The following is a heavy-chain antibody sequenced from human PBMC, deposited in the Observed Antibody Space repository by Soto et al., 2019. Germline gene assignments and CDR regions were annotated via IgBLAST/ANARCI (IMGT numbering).Heavy chain of an antibody. CDR3: AIEEEYYYGSGSYH. J-gene: IGHJ5*02. CDR2: ISTSSSYI. CDR1: EFTFSNYN. V-gene: IGHV3-21*01. D-gene: IGHD3-10*01. Sequence: ELQLVETGGGLVKPGGSLRLSCAAAEFTFSNYNMIWVRQAPGKGLEWVSSISTSSSYISYADSVKGRLAIARDYAKNSLYLQMNSLRAEDTALYYCAIEEEYYYGSGSYHWGQGTLVPV.